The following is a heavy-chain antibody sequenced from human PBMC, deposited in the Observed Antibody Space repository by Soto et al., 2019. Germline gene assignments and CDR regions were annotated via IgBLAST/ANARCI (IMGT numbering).Heavy chain of an antibody. CDR3: ARGTVTKYFDY. V-gene: IGHV4-34*01. CDR1: GGSFSGYY. CDR2: INHSGST. J-gene: IGHJ4*02. D-gene: IGHD4-17*01. Sequence: SETLSLTCAVYGGSFSGYYWSLIRQPPGKGLEWIGEINHSGSTNYNPSLKSRVTISVDTSKNQFSLKLSSVTAADTAVYYCARGTVTKYFDYWGPGKRGTVSS.